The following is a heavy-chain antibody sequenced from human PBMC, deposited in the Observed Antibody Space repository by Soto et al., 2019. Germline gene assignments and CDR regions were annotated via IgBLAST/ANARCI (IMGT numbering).Heavy chain of an antibody. J-gene: IGHJ4*02. CDR1: GYTFTSYY. D-gene: IGHD3-9*01. CDR2: INPSGGST. CDR3: ARGGVLNGWWLHFDY. Sequence: QVQLVQSGAEVKKPGASVKVSCKASGYTFTSYYMHWVRQAPGQGLEWMGIINPSGGSTSYAQKFQGRVTMTRDTSTSTVYMELSSLRSEDTAVYYCARGGVLNGWWLHFDYWGQGTLVTVSS. V-gene: IGHV1-46*03.